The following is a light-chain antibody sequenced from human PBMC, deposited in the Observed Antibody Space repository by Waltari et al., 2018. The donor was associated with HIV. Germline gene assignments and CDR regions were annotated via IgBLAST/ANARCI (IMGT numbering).Light chain of an antibody. V-gene: IGLV1-47*01. CDR3: AAWDDSLSGLV. J-gene: IGLJ3*02. CDR2: RNN. CDR1: SSNIGSNY. Sequence: QSVLTQPPSASGTPGQRVTISCSGSSSNIGSNYVYWYKQLPGTAPTLLIYRNNQRPSWGPARLSGCKSGTSAALAISGLRSEDGTNYYCAAWDDSLSGLVFGGGTKLTVL.